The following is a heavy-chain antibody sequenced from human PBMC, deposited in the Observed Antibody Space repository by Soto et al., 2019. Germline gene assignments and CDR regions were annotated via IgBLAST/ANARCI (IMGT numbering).Heavy chain of an antibody. J-gene: IGHJ4*02. D-gene: IGHD4-17*01. V-gene: IGHV1-69*13. CDR1: GGTFSSYA. Sequence: GASVKVSCKASGGTFSSYAISWVRQAPGQGREWMGGIIPIFGTANYAQKFQGRVTITADESTSTAYMELSRLRSEATAVYYGAREPYHDYGGNGAYDYCRQRXLVTVPS. CDR2: IIPIFGTA. CDR3: AREPYHDYGGNGAYDY.